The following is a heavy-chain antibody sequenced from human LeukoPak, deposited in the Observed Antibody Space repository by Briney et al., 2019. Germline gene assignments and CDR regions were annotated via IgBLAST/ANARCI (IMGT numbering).Heavy chain of an antibody. V-gene: IGHV4-34*01. CDR1: GGSFSGYY. D-gene: IGHD3-3*01. Sequence: SETLSLTCAVYGGSFSGYYWSWIRQPPGKGLDWIGEINHSGSTNYNPSLKSRVTISVDTSKNQFSLKLSSVTAADTAVYYCARGRVSYDFWSGYYAQPFDYWGQGTLVTVSS. J-gene: IGHJ4*02. CDR2: INHSGST. CDR3: ARGRVSYDFWSGYYAQPFDY.